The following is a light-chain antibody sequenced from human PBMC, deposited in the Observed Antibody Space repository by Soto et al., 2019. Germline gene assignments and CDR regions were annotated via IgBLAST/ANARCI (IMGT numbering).Light chain of an antibody. CDR3: QQYKNWPPCT. CDR2: GAS. CDR1: QSVSSN. Sequence: DTVMTQSPATLSVSPGERATLSCRASQSVSSNLAWYQQKPGQAPRLLIYGASTRATGIPARFSGSGSGTEFTLTISSLQSEDFAVYYCQQYKNWPPCTFGQGTKLEIK. V-gene: IGKV3-15*01. J-gene: IGKJ2*02.